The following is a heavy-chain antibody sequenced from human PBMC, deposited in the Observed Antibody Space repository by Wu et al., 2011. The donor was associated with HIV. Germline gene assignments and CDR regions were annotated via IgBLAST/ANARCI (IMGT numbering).Heavy chain of an antibody. J-gene: IGHJ4*02. D-gene: IGHD6-13*01. CDR1: GYSFIDRY. CDR2: INPKSGGT. CDR3: ASIIAAAGTREYYFDY. V-gene: IGHV1-2*02. Sequence: QEQLVQSGPEVKKPGASIKVSCKASGYSFIDRYMHWVRQAPGQGLEWMGWINPKSGGTKFAQKFQGRVTMTRDTSISTAYMELSRLRSDDTAVYYCASIIAAAGTREYYFDYWGQGTLVTVSS.